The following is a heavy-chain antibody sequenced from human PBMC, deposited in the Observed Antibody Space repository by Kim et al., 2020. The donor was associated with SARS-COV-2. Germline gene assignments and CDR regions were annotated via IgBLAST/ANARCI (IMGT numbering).Heavy chain of an antibody. V-gene: IGHV1-69*13. J-gene: IGHJ4*02. CDR2: IIPIFGTT. D-gene: IGHD3-22*01. CDR3: ARYDSYDSSGYYLDY. Sequence: SVKVSCKASGGTFSSYAISWVRQAPGQGLEWMGGIIPIFGTTNYAQKFQGRVPITADESTSTAYMELSSLRSEDTAVYYCARYDSYDSSGYYLDYWGQGTLVTVSS. CDR1: GGTFSSYA.